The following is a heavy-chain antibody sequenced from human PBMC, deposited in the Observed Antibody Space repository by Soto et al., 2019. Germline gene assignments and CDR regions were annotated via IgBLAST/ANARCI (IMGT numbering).Heavy chain of an antibody. CDR3: ARFMYSSGWSAFDI. Sequence: GGSLRLSCAASGFTFSDYYMSWIRQAPGKGLEWVSYISSSGSTIYYADSVKGRFTISRDNAKNSLYLQMNSLRAEDTAVYYCARFMYSSGWSAFDIWGQGTMVTVSS. CDR1: GFTFSDYY. V-gene: IGHV3-11*01. J-gene: IGHJ3*02. D-gene: IGHD6-19*01. CDR2: ISSSGSTI.